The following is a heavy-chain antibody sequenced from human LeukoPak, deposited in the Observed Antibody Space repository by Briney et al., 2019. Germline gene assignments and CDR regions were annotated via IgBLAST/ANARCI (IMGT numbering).Heavy chain of an antibody. J-gene: IGHJ3*02. CDR3: ARDQLFGGDAFDI. CDR1: GFTFSSYS. CDR2: ISSSSYI. D-gene: IGHD5-24*01. V-gene: IGHV3-21*01. Sequence: PGGSLRLSCAASGFTFSSYSMNWVRQAPGKGLEWVSSISSSSYIYYADSVKGRFTISRDNAKNSLYLQMNSLRAEDTAVYYCARDQLFGGDAFDIWGQGTMVTVSS.